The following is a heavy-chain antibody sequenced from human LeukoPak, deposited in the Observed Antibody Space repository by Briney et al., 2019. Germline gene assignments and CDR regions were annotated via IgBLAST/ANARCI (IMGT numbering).Heavy chain of an antibody. Sequence: PSETLSLTCTVSGDSISSYYWSWIRQPAGKGLEWIGRIYTSGSTNYNPSLKSRVTMSVDTSKNHLSLKLSSVTVADTAVYYCAKSGYSGYRGAFDIWGQGTMVTVSS. CDR1: GDSISSYY. D-gene: IGHD5-12*01. J-gene: IGHJ3*02. CDR2: IYTSGST. CDR3: AKSGYSGYRGAFDI. V-gene: IGHV4-4*07.